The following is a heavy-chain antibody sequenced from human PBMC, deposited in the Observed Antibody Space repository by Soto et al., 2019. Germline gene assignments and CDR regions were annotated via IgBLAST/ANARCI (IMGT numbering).Heavy chain of an antibody. CDR3: AKHGYGSGSYDY. CDR2: ISGSGGST. CDR1: GFTFSSYA. D-gene: IGHD3-10*01. J-gene: IGHJ4*02. Sequence: EVQLLESGGGLVQPGGSLRLSCAASGFTFSSYAMSWVRQAPGKGLEWVSAISGSGGSTYYADSVKGRFTISRDNSKNTLYLQMNSLRAEYTAVYYCAKHGYGSGSYDYWGQGTLVTVSP. V-gene: IGHV3-23*01.